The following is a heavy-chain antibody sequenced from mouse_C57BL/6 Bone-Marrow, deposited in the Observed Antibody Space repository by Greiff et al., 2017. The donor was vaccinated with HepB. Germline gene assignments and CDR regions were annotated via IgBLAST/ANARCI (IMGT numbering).Heavy chain of an antibody. CDR2: INPSNGGT. CDR3: ARGGSGTLYAMDY. D-gene: IGHD4-1*01. J-gene: IGHJ4*01. Sequence: QVQLKQPGTELVKPGASVKLSCKASGYTFTSYWMHWVKQRPGQGLEWIGNINPSNGGTNYNEKFKSKATLTVDKSSSTAYMQLSSLTSEDSAVYYCARGGSGTLYAMDYWGQGTSVTVSS. CDR1: GYTFTSYW. V-gene: IGHV1-53*01.